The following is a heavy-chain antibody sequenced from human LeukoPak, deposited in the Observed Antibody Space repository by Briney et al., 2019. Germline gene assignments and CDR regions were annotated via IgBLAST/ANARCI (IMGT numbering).Heavy chain of an antibody. CDR1: GFTFSSYA. V-gene: IGHV3-30-3*01. J-gene: IGHJ4*02. CDR3: ARWTVTTRLLDY. Sequence: GRSLRLSCAASGFTFSSYAMHWVRQAPGKGLEWVAVISYDGSNKYYADSVKGRFTISRDNSKNTLYLQMNSLRSEDTAVYYCARWTVTTRLLDYWGQGTLVTVSS. CDR2: ISYDGSNK. D-gene: IGHD4-17*01.